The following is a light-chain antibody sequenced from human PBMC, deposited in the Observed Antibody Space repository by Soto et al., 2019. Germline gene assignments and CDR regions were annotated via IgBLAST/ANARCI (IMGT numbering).Light chain of an antibody. V-gene: IGKV3-20*01. CDR3: QQYGRSLT. Sequence: IVCTQSPGTRSLSPVERVTLSCRSSQSVSSSNLAWCQQKPGQAPRLLIYGASSRATGIPDRFSGSGYGTDFTLTISRLEPEDFAMYYCQQYGRSLTFGGGTKVDIK. CDR2: GAS. J-gene: IGKJ4*01. CDR1: QSVSSSN.